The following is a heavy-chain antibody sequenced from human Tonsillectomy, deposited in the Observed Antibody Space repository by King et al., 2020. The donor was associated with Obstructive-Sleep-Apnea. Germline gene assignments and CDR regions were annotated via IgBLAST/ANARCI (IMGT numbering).Heavy chain of an antibody. CDR1: GFTFDDYA. V-gene: IGHV3-9*01. J-gene: IGHJ4*02. CDR2: ISWNSGSI. CDR3: AKAYDNSVTVYFDY. D-gene: IGHD3-9*01. Sequence: VQLVESGGGLVQPGRSLRLSCAASGFTFDDYAMHWVRQAPGKGLEWVSGISWNSGSIGYADSVKGRFTISRDNAKNSLYLQMNSLRAEDTALYYSAKAYDNSVTVYFDYWGQGTLVTVSS.